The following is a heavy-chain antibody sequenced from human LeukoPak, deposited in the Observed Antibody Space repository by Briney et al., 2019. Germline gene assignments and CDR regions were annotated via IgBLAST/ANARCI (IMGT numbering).Heavy chain of an antibody. D-gene: IGHD2-21*02. V-gene: IGHV4-39*01. CDR1: GGSISSTSYY. Sequence: PSETLSLTCTVSGGSISSTSYYWGWIRQPPGKGLEWIGSIYYSGSTYYNPSLKSRVTISVDTSKNQFSLKLSSVTAADTAVYYCARRFHCGGDCYPNWFDPWGQGTLVTVSS. CDR3: ARRFHCGGDCYPNWFDP. CDR2: IYYSGST. J-gene: IGHJ5*02.